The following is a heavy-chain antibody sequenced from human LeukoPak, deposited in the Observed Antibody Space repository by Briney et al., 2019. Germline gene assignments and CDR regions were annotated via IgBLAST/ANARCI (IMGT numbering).Heavy chain of an antibody. D-gene: IGHD6-13*01. J-gene: IGHJ4*02. Sequence: PGRSLRLSCAVSGFTVSSNYMSWVRQAPGKGLEWVSVIYTGGGTYYADSVKGRFTISRDISKNTLDLQMNNLGAEDTALYYCAREVAGAAGVHLDFWGQGTLVTVSS. V-gene: IGHV3-66*01. CDR3: AREVAGAAGVHLDF. CDR2: IYTGGGT. CDR1: GFTVSSNY.